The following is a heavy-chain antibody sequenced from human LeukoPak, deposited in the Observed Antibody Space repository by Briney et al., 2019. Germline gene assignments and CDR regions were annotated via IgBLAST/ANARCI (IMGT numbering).Heavy chain of an antibody. CDR3: ARASPQQAFLFDY. J-gene: IGHJ4*02. CDR2: IYSGGNT. D-gene: IGHD1/OR15-1a*01. Sequence: GGSLRLSCAASGFTVSSNYMSWVRQAPGKGLEWVSVIYSGGNTYYADSVKGRFTISRDNAKYSLYLQMNSLRAEDTAIYYCARASPQQAFLFDYWGQGTLVTVSS. CDR1: GFTVSSNY. V-gene: IGHV3-53*01.